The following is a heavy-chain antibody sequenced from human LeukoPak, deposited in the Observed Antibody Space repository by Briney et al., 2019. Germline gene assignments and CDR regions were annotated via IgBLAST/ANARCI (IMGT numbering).Heavy chain of an antibody. CDR3: ASLKNYYDSSGYLVTDAFDI. Sequence: GASVKVSCKASGYTFTGYYLHWVRQAPGQGLEWMGCVNPNSGDTNYAQKFQGSVTMTRDTSISTVYMELSRLRSDDTAVYYCASLKNYYDSSGYLVTDAFDIWGQGTMVTVSS. CDR2: VNPNSGDT. CDR1: GYTFTGYY. J-gene: IGHJ3*02. V-gene: IGHV1-2*02. D-gene: IGHD3-22*01.